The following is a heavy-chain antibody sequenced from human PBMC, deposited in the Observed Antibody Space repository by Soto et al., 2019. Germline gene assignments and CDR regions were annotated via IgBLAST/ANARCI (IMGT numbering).Heavy chain of an antibody. CDR3: ARQSPVPDAIDI. CDR1: GDSISSSSYY. D-gene: IGHD4-17*01. CDR2: IEYSGST. J-gene: IGHJ3*02. V-gene: IGHV4-39*01. Sequence: PSETLSLTCTVSGDSISSSSYYWGWIRQPPGKGLEWIGNIEYSGSTYYNPSLKSRVTISVDTSKNQFYLKLSSVTAADTAVYYFARQSPVPDAIDIWGQGTMVTLSS.